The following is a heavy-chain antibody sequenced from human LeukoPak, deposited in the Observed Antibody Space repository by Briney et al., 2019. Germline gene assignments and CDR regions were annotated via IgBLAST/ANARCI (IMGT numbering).Heavy chain of an antibody. CDR3: GRDVGP. CDR2: IYSGGTT. J-gene: IGHJ5*02. CDR1: GFTFSSYG. Sequence: GGSLRFSCAASGFTFSSYGMSWVRQAPGKGLEWVSVIYSGGTTYYANSVKGRFTISRDSSKNTMYLQMNSLRVEDTAMYYCGRDVGPWGQGTLVTVSS. V-gene: IGHV3-53*01.